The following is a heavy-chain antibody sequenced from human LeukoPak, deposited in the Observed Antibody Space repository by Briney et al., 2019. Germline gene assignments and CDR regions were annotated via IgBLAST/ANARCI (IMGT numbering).Heavy chain of an antibody. Sequence: GSLRLSCAASGFTFSSYSMNWVRQAPGKGLEWDSSISSSSNIYYADSVKGRFTISRDNAKNSLYLQMNSLRAEDTAVYYCARDLYGSGRYQRDYWGQGTLVTVSS. D-gene: IGHD3-10*01. CDR2: ISSSSNI. V-gene: IGHV3-21*01. CDR1: GFTFSSYS. J-gene: IGHJ4*02. CDR3: ARDLYGSGRYQRDY.